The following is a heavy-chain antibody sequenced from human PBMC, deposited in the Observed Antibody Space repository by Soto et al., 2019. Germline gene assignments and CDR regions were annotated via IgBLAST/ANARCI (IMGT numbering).Heavy chain of an antibody. V-gene: IGHV5-51*01. Sequence: GESPKISCKGSGYSFTCYWFGWGRQMPGKGLEWMGIIYPGDSDTRYSPSFQGQVTISADKSISTAYLQWSSLKASDTAMYYCARHADWFDPWGQGTLVTVYS. CDR2: IYPGDSDT. J-gene: IGHJ5*02. CDR1: GYSFTCYW. CDR3: ARHADWFDP.